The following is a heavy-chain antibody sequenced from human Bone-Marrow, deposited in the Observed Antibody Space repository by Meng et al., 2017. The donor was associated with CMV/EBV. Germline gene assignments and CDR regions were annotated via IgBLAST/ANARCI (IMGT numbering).Heavy chain of an antibody. Sequence: QVQLGQSGAEVKKPGASGKVPCKASGYTLTDHYIHWVRQAPGQWLEWMGWINPNTDTNYAQNFQGRVTMTRDMSINTAYMELSRLTSGDTAVYYCARSSGWSRFDYWGQGTLVTVSS. V-gene: IGHV1-2*02. CDR3: ARSSGWSRFDY. D-gene: IGHD6-19*01. CDR1: GYTLTDHY. J-gene: IGHJ4*02. CDR2: INPNTDT.